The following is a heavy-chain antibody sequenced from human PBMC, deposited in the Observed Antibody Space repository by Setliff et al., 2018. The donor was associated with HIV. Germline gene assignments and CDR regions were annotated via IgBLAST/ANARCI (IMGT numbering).Heavy chain of an antibody. CDR1: GFTFTGYW. V-gene: IGHV3-74*01. CDR2: INTDGSST. Sequence: GGSLRLSCAASGFTFTGYWMHWVRQAPGKGLLWVSRINTDGSSTTYADSVKGRFTISRDNAKNMVYLQMNSLRVEDTAVYYCATLPAAIVSSTYYFDYWGQGTLVTVSS. J-gene: IGHJ4*02. D-gene: IGHD6-13*01. CDR3: ATLPAAIVSSTYYFDY.